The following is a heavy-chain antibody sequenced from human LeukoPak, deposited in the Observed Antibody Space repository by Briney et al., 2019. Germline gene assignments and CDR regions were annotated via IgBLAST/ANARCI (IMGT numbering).Heavy chain of an antibody. CDR3: ARGYGGDRPGDAFDI. Sequence: SETLSLTCAVSGGSISSYYWSWIRQPPGKGLEWIGYIYYSGSTNYNPSPKSRVTISIETSKNQFSLKLTSVTAADTALYFCARGYGGDRPGDAFDIWGQGTMVTVSS. CDR1: GGSISSYY. V-gene: IGHV4-59*01. CDR2: IYYSGST. D-gene: IGHD2-21*02. J-gene: IGHJ3*02.